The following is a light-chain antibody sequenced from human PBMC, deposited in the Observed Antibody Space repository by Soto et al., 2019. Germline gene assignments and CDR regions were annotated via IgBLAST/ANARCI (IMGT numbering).Light chain of an antibody. CDR1: HSVSSN. CDR2: SAS. CDR3: QQYYNWAWT. Sequence: EIVMTQSPATLSVSPGERATLSCSASHSVSSNLAWYQQKPGQAPRLLIYSASTRGTGVPARFSGSGSGTEFTLTISSLQSEDFAVYYCQQYYNWAWTFGQGTKVEIK. J-gene: IGKJ1*01. V-gene: IGKV3-15*01.